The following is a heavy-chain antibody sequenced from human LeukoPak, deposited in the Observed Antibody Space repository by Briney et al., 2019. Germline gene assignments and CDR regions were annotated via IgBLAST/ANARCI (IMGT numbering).Heavy chain of an antibody. D-gene: IGHD1-1*01. CDR3: ARNWNDGFDP. J-gene: IGHJ5*02. V-gene: IGHV3-21*01. CDR2: ISSSSSSI. Sequence: SRGSLRLSCAASGFTFSSYSMNWVRQAPGKGLEWVSSISSSSSSIYYADSVKGRFTISRDNAKNSLYLQMNSLRAEDTAVYYCARNWNDGFDPWGQGTLVTVSS. CDR1: GFTFSSYS.